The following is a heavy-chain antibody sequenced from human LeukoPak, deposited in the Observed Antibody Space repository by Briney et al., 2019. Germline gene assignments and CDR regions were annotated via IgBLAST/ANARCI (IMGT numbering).Heavy chain of an antibody. Sequence: SETLSLTCTVSGGSISSYYWSWIRQPPGKGLEWIGYIYHSGSTNYNPSLKSRVTIPVDTSKNQFSLKLSSVTAADTAVYYCARGLRFLEWLSVDYYYYYMDVGGKGTTVTVSS. CDR2: IYHSGST. V-gene: IGHV4-59*01. CDR3: ARGLRFLEWLSVDYYYYYMDV. J-gene: IGHJ6*03. D-gene: IGHD3-3*01. CDR1: GGSISSYY.